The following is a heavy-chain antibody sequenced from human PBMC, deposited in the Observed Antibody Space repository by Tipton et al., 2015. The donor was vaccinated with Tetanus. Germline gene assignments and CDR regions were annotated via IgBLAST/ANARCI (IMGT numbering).Heavy chain of an antibody. Sequence: TLSLTCTVSGGSISTYHWNWIRQSPGKGLEWIGYIDYFGTTKYNPSLKSRVAMSVDTSKNQLSLKLSSVTSAATAVYYCARTSGYLYSNHWGQGTLVTVSS. CDR3: ARTSGYLYSNH. V-gene: IGHV4-59*01. CDR2: IDYFGTT. D-gene: IGHD3-3*01. J-gene: IGHJ1*01. CDR1: GGSISTYH.